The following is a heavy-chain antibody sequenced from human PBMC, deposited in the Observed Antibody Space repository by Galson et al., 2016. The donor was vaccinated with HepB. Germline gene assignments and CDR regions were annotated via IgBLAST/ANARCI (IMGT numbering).Heavy chain of an antibody. CDR2: IWYDGNHK. D-gene: IGHD3-16*01. CDR1: GVTFSSYW. Sequence: SLRLSCAVSGVTFSSYWRNWVREAPGKGPEWVAVIWYDGNHKYYADSVKGRFTISRDNSKNTLCLQMNSLRVEDTAVYYCVGVGFDYWGRGALVTASS. V-gene: IGHV3-33*08. J-gene: IGHJ4*02. CDR3: VGVGFDY.